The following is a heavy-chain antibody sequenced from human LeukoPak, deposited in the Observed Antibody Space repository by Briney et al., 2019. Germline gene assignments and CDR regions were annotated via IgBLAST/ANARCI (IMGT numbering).Heavy chain of an antibody. J-gene: IGHJ6*03. Sequence: SAKVSCNASGDIFNSYSVSWVRQAPGQGLEWMGGIIPIFGSTNYAQKFQGRVTITTDQSTRTAYMELNSLSSDDTAVYYWARVGRSRGSLPNSYYYMDVWGKGTTVTVSS. CDR1: GDIFNSYS. CDR2: IIPIFGST. V-gene: IGHV1-69*05. CDR3: ARVGRSRGSLPNSYYYMDV. D-gene: IGHD1-26*01.